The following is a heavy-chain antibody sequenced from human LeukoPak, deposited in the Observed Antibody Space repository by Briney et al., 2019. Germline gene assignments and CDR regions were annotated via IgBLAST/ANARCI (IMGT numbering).Heavy chain of an antibody. CDR2: IHSRGTT. CDR3: ASSRLRYYYDSSASYYFDY. V-gene: IGHV4-59*08. J-gene: IGHJ4*02. D-gene: IGHD3-22*01. CDR1: GVSITSYY. Sequence: PSETLSLTCSVSGVSITSYYWNWVRQSPGKGLEWLGNIHSRGTTNYNPSLKSRVTISVDTSNNQFSLKLSSVTAADTAVYYCASSRLRYYYDSSASYYFDYWGQGTLVTVSS.